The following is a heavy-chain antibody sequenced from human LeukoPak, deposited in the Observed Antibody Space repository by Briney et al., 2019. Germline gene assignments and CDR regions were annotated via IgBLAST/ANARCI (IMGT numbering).Heavy chain of an antibody. CDR3: AELGITMIGGV. Sequence: GSLRLSCAASGFTFSSYEMNWVRQAPGKGLEWVAYISSSGSTIYYADSVKGRFTISRDNAKNSLYLQMNSLRAEDTAVYYCAELGITMIGGVWGKGTTVTISS. CDR1: GFTFSSYE. D-gene: IGHD3-10*02. V-gene: IGHV3-48*03. CDR2: ISSSGSTI. J-gene: IGHJ6*04.